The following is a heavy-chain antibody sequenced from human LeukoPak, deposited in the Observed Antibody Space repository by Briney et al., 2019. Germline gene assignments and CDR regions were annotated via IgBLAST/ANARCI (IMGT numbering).Heavy chain of an antibody. CDR3: ARMSRWGPL. D-gene: IGHD3-16*01. V-gene: IGHV4-39*07. Sequence: SETLSLTCTVSGGSINTTVFYWGWIRQAAGKGLEWIGTVYYNGITYSGPSPSLKSRVSISIDTSKNQFSLRLTSLTAADTAVYYCARMSRWGPLWGQGILVTVSS. J-gene: IGHJ4*02. CDR1: GGSINTTVFY. CDR2: VYYNGIT.